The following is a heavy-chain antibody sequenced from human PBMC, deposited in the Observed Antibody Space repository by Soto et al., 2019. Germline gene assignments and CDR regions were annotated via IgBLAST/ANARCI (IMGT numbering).Heavy chain of an antibody. D-gene: IGHD3-10*01. CDR2: ISWNGGLI. Sequence: DVHLVESGGGLVQPGRSLRLSCVASGFTFDDYTMHWVRQPPGKGLEWVSSISWNGGLIDFADSVKGRFTISRDNAKSSVHLQMNSLRNEDTALYYWAKHLWGAGSFDNWGQGTLVTVSS. CDR1: GFTFDDYT. V-gene: IGHV3-9*01. J-gene: IGHJ4*02. CDR3: AKHLWGAGSFDN.